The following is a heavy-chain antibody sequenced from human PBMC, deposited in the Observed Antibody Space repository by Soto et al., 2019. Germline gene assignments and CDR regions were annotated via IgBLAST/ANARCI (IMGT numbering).Heavy chain of an antibody. CDR3: ARGWGRIFDY. V-gene: IGHV4-34*01. CDR2: INHSGST. J-gene: IGHJ4*02. Sequence: QVQLQQWGAGLLKPSETLSLTCAVYGGSFSGYYWNWIRQPRGKGLEWIGEINHSGSTNYNPSLKSRVTISVDTSKNQFSLKLSSVTAADTAVYYCARGWGRIFDYWGQGTLVTVSS. D-gene: IGHD7-27*01. CDR1: GGSFSGYY.